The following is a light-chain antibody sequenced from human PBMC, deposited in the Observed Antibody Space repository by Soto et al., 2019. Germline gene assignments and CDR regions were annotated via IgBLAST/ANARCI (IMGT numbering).Light chain of an antibody. CDR2: GAS. V-gene: IGKV3-20*01. CDR3: QQYGSSPLT. Sequence: EIVLTQSPGTLSLSPGERATLSCRASQSVSSSYLAWYQQKPGQAPRLLIYGASSMATGIPDRFSGRGSGTDFTLTISRLEPEDVAVYYCQQYGSSPLTFGGGTKVEIK. J-gene: IGKJ4*01. CDR1: QSVSSSY.